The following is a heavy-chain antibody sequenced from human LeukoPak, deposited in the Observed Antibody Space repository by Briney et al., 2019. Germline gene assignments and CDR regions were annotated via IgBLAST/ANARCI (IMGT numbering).Heavy chain of an antibody. V-gene: IGHV4-4*09. CDR2: IYASGGT. Sequence: KPSETQSLTCSVSGSSITNYYWSWIRQPPGKGLEWIGFIYASGGTNYNPSLKSRVTMSVDTSKTQFSLKLSSVTAADTAVYYCARHGKGGSYYYAFDIWGQGTVVTVSS. CDR3: ARHGKGGSYYYAFDI. J-gene: IGHJ3*02. CDR1: GSSITNYY. D-gene: IGHD1-26*01.